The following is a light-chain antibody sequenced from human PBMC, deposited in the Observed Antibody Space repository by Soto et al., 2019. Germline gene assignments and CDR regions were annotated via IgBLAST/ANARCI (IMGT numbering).Light chain of an antibody. CDR2: YNN. CDR3: AAWDDTLNRYV. Sequence: QSVLTQPPSASETPGQTVSISCSGSNSNIASNTVNWYQHLPGTAPKLLIYYNNQRPSEVPYRFSCSKSRTSASLAIIGLQAEDESDYYCAAWDDTLNRYVFGTGTKVTAL. J-gene: IGLJ1*01. V-gene: IGLV1-44*01. CDR1: NSNIASNT.